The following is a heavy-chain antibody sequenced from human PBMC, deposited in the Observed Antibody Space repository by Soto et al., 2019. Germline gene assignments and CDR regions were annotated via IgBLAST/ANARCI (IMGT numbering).Heavy chain of an antibody. J-gene: IGHJ4*02. CDR2: ISSNGGST. D-gene: IGHD5-12*01. V-gene: IGHV3-64*02. CDR1: GFTFSSYA. CDR3: ARGPRRDGYNYGFDY. Sequence: PGGSLRLSCAASGFTFSSYAMHWVRQAPGKGLEYVPVISSNGGSTYYADSVKGRFTISRDNSKNTLYLQMGSLRAEDMAVYYCARGPRRDGYNYGFDYWGQGTLVTVSS.